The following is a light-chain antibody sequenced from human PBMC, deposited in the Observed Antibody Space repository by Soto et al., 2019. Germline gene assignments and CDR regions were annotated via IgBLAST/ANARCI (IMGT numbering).Light chain of an antibody. CDR2: RGN. CDR3: VAWDDSLSGYV. J-gene: IGLJ1*01. V-gene: IGLV1-47*01. CDR1: SSNIGRDY. Sequence: SALAQPPSVSGTPGQRVNISCSGSSSNIGRDYVYWYQQFPGTAPKLLIYRGNQRPSGVPDRFSGSKSGTSASLAISGLRSDDESDYYCVAWDDSLSGYVFGTGTKVT.